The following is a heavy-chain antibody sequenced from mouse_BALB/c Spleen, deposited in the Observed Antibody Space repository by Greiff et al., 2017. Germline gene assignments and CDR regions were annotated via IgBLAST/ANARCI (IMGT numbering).Heavy chain of an antibody. CDR3: ARGEVITRGDY. CDR1: GYTFSSYW. V-gene: IGHV1-9*01. J-gene: IGHJ4*01. Sequence: VKLMESGAELMKPGASVKISCKATGYTFSSYWIEWVKQRPGHGLEWIGEILPGSGSTNYNEKFKGKATFTADTSSNTAYMQLSSLTSEDSAVYYCARGEVITRGDYWGQGTSVTVSS. D-gene: IGHD1-2*01. CDR2: ILPGSGST.